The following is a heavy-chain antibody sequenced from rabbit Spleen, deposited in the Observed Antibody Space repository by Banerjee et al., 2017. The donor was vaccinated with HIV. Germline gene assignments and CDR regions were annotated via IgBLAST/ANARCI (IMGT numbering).Heavy chain of an antibody. CDR1: GFSFSSNW. V-gene: IGHV1S47*01. J-gene: IGHJ6*01. CDR3: ARDTGSSFSSYGMDL. CDR2: INTYTGKS. Sequence: EESGGRLVTPGTPLTLTCTVSGFSFSSNWICWVRQAPGKGLEWIACINTYTGKSVYASWATGRFTISRSTSLATVTLQMTRLTAADTATYFCARDTGSSFSSYGMDLWGQGTLVTVS. D-gene: IGHD8-1*01.